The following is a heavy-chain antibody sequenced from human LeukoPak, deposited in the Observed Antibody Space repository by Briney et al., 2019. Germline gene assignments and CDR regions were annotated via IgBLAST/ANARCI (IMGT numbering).Heavy chain of an antibody. Sequence: GESLKISCKGSGYSFTSYWIGWVRQMPGKGPEWMGIIYPGDSDTRYSPSFQGQVTISADKSISTAYLQWSSLKASDTAMYYCARSYGSGSYYTNWFDPWGQGTLVTVSS. V-gene: IGHV5-51*01. D-gene: IGHD3-10*01. CDR2: IYPGDSDT. CDR1: GYSFTSYW. CDR3: ARSYGSGSYYTNWFDP. J-gene: IGHJ5*02.